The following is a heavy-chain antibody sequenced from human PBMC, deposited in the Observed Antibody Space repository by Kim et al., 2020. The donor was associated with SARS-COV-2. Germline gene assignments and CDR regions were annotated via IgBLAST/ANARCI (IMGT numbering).Heavy chain of an antibody. Sequence: SGPTLVNPTQTLTLTCTFSGFSLSTSGMCVSWIRQPPGKALEWLALIDWDDDKYYSTSLKTRLTISKDTSKNQVVLTMTNMDPVDTATYYCARMYYYDSSGYPYGMDVWGQVTTVTVSS. CDR1: GFSLSTSGMC. V-gene: IGHV2-70*01. CDR3: ARMYYYDSSGYPYGMDV. CDR2: IDWDDDK. J-gene: IGHJ6*02. D-gene: IGHD3-22*01.